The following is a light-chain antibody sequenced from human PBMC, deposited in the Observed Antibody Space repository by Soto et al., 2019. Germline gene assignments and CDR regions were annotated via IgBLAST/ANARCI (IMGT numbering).Light chain of an antibody. Sequence: QSVLTQPPSASGTPGQRVFISCSGNSSNIGGTNYAYWYQQLPGAAPKLLMHSNNLRPSGVPERISGSKSGTSASLAISGLRSEDEAVYYCASWDDRLGAVIFGGGTKLTVL. J-gene: IGLJ2*01. CDR1: SSNIGGTNY. CDR3: ASWDDRLGAVI. V-gene: IGLV1-47*02. CDR2: SNN.